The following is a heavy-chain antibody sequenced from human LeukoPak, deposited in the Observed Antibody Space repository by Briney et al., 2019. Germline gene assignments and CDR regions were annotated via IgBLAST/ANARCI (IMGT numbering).Heavy chain of an antibody. J-gene: IGHJ6*04. V-gene: IGHV1-18*04. CDR2: ISAYNGNT. D-gene: IGHD6-13*01. CDR3: ARAQGKAAAAGAYYGRDV. CDR1: GYTFTSYG. Sequence: AASVKVSCRASGYTFTSYGISWVRQAPGQGLEWMGWISAYNGNTNYAQKLQGRVTMTTDTSTSTAYMELRSLSSDDTAVYYCARAQGKAAAAGAYYGRDVWGKGTRVTVSS.